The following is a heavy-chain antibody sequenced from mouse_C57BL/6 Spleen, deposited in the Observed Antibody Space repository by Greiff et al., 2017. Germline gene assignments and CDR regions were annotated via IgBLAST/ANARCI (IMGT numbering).Heavy chain of an antibody. CDR3: TREGDYYGSWFAY. CDR1: GYTFTSYW. CDR2: IYPGNSDT. D-gene: IGHD1-1*01. Sequence: VQLQQSGTVLARPGASVKMSCKTSGYTFTSYWMHWVKQRPGQGLEWIGAIYPGNSDTSYNQTFKGKAKLTAVTSASTAYMELSSLTNEDSAVYYCTREGDYYGSWFAYWGQGTLVTVSA. V-gene: IGHV1-5*01. J-gene: IGHJ3*01.